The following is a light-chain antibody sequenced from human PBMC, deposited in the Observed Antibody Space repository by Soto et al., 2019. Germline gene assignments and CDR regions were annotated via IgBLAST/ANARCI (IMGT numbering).Light chain of an antibody. CDR2: GNS. CDR3: QSYDSSLSGSWV. J-gene: IGLJ3*02. CDR1: RSNIGAGYD. V-gene: IGLV1-40*01. Sequence: QSVLTQSPSVSGAPGQRVTISCTGSRSNIGAGYDVHWYQQLPGTAPKLLIYGNSNRPSGVPDRFSGSKSGTSASLAITGLQAEDEADYYCQSYDSSLSGSWVFGGGTKLTVL.